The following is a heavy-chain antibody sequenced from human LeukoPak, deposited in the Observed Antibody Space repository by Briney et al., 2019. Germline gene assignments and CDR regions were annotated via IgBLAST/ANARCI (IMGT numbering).Heavy chain of an antibody. CDR2: IYYSGRT. D-gene: IGHD3-22*01. V-gene: IGHV4-39*01. Sequence: SETLSLTCSVSGDSVSRSESYWDWIRQPPGKGLEWIGTIYYSGRTYYSPSLKSRVTMSVDPSNNQFSLTLRPVAAADTAVYYCARRRYYDGSGYLEWGQGTLLSVSS. J-gene: IGHJ1*01. CDR1: GDSVSRSESY. CDR3: ARRRYYDGSGYLE.